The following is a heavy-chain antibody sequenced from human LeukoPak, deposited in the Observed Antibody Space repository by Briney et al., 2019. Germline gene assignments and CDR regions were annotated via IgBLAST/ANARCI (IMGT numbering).Heavy chain of an antibody. V-gene: IGHV1-69*13. D-gene: IGHD2-21*01. J-gene: IGHJ4*02. CDR3: ARGLASDPDPSLDY. CDR1: GGTFSSYA. Sequence: GASVKVSCKASGGTFSSYAISWVRQAPGQGLEWMGGIIPIFGTANYAQKFQGRVTITADESTSTAYMELSSLRSEDTAVYYCARGLASDPDPSLDYWGQGTLVTVSS. CDR2: IIPIFGTA.